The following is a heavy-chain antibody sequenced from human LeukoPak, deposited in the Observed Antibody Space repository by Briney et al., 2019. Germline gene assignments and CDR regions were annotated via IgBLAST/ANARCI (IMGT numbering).Heavy chain of an antibody. Sequence: SVKVSCKASGGTFSSYAISWVRQAPGQGLEWMGGIIPIFGTANYAQKFQGRVTITRNTSISTAYMELSSLRSEDTAVYYCARGRWYYYDSSGYAGPPAYYMDVWGKGTTVTVSS. CDR2: IIPIFGTA. D-gene: IGHD3-22*01. CDR1: GGTFSSYA. J-gene: IGHJ6*03. V-gene: IGHV1-69*05. CDR3: ARGRWYYYDSSGYAGPPAYYMDV.